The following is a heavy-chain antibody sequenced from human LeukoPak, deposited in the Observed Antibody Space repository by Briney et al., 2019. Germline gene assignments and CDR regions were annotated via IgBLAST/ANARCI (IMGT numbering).Heavy chain of an antibody. CDR3: ARRSTVTACDFYYMDV. Sequence: GGSLRLSCEASEFIFSGYWMTWVRQAPGKGLEWVANIKEDGSEKYYVDSVKGRFIISRNNANKSLYLQMNSLRAEDTAVYYCARRSTVTACDFYYMDVWGKGTTVIVSS. V-gene: IGHV3-7*01. CDR1: EFIFSGYW. D-gene: IGHD4-17*01. J-gene: IGHJ6*03. CDR2: IKEDGSEK.